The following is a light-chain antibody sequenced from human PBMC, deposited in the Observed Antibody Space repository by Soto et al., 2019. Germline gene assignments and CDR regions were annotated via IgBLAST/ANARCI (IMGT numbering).Light chain of an antibody. Sequence: SYELTQPPSVSVSPGQTASITCSGDKLGDKYACWYQQKPGQSPVLVIFQDIKRPPGIPERFSGSSSGNTATLTISGTQAMDEADYYCQAWDSGTVVFGGGTKLTVL. J-gene: IGLJ2*01. V-gene: IGLV3-1*01. CDR3: QAWDSGTVV. CDR2: QDI. CDR1: KLGDKY.